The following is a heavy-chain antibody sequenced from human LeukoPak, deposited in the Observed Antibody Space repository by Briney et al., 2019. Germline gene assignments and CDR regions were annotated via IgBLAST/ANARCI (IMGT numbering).Heavy chain of an antibody. V-gene: IGHV1-46*01. J-gene: IGHJ4*02. D-gene: IGHD3-22*01. Sequence: GASVKVSCKASGYTFTSHYMHWVRRAPGQGLEWMGRINPSGGGTTYAQRFQGRVTMTRDTSTSTVYMELSSLRSEDTAVYFCARDSYYDSSGSVDYWGQGTLVTVSS. CDR3: ARDSYYDSSGSVDY. CDR2: INPSGGGT. CDR1: GYTFTSHY.